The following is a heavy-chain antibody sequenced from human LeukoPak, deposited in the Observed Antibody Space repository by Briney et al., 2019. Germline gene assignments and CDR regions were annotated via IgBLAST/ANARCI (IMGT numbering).Heavy chain of an antibody. CDR1: GFTFSSYG. Sequence: GGSLRLSCAASGFTFSSYGMHWVRQAPGKGLEWVTFIRYDGSNKYYADSVKGRFTISRDNSKNTLYLQMNSLRAEDTAVYYCARGLDYYDSSGYRLPALGYWGQGTLVTVSS. V-gene: IGHV3-30*02. J-gene: IGHJ4*02. CDR2: IRYDGSNK. CDR3: ARGLDYYDSSGYRLPALGY. D-gene: IGHD3-22*01.